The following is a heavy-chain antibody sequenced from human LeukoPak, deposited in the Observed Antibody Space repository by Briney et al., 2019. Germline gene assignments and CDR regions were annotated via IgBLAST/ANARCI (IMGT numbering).Heavy chain of an antibody. V-gene: IGHV3-7*01. CDR1: GFTFTNNW. CDR3: VRGLGSPTADH. D-gene: IGHD3-16*01. Sequence: GGSLRLSCAASGFTFTNNWMSWVRQAPGKGLEWVSNIKSDGSEKFYVDSVEGRFTISRDNAKNTVSLQMDTLRGEDTAVYYCVRGLGSPTADHWGQGTLVTVSS. CDR2: IKSDGSEK. J-gene: IGHJ4*02.